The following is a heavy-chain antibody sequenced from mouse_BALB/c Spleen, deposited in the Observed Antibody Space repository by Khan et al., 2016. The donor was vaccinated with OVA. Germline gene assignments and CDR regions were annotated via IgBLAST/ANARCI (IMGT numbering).Heavy chain of an antibody. CDR3: ARSGTTVVAYWYFDV. J-gene: IGHJ1*01. Sequence: VQLKESGPDLVKPSQSLSLTCTVTGYSITSGYSWHWIRQFPGNKLEWMGYIHYSGSTNYNPSLKSRISINRNTSKNQFFLQLNSVTTDDTATYYCARSGTTVVAYWYFDVWGAGTTVTVSS. CDR2: IHYSGST. D-gene: IGHD1-1*01. CDR1: GYSITSGYS. V-gene: IGHV3-1*02.